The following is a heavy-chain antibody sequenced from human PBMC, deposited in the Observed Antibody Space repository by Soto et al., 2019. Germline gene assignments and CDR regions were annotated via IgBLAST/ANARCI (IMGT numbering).Heavy chain of an antibody. CDR1: GGSISSGDYY. Sequence: TSETLSLTCTVSGGSISSGDYYWSWIRQPPGKGLEWIGYIYYSGSTYYNPSLKSRVTISVDTSKNQFSLKLSSVTAADTAVYYCGRTRCARYFDNWGQGTLLTVSS. CDR3: GRTRCARYFDN. V-gene: IGHV4-30-4*01. D-gene: IGHD2-15*01. J-gene: IGHJ4*02. CDR2: IYYSGST.